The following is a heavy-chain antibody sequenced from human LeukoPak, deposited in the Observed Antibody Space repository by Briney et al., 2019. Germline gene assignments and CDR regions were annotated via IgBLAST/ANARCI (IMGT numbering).Heavy chain of an antibody. D-gene: IGHD3-10*01. CDR2: ISRSSSYI. CDR1: GFTFSSYS. V-gene: IGHV3-21*01. J-gene: IGHJ6*02. Sequence: GGSLRLSCAASGFTFSSYSMNWVRQAPGKGLEWVSSISRSSSYIYYADSVKGRFTISRDNAKNSLYLQMNSLRAEDTAVYYCARDQGWFGELLFPAWADVWGLGTTVTVSS. CDR3: ARDQGWFGELLFPAWADV.